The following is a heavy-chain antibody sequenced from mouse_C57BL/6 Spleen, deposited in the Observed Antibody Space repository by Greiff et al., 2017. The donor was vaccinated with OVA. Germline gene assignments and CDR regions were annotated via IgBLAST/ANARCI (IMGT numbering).Heavy chain of an antibody. J-gene: IGHJ4*01. D-gene: IGHD6-1*01. CDR1: GFTFSDYY. V-gene: IGHV5-12*01. CDR2: ISNGGGST. CDR3: ARGEDSYYAMDY. Sequence: EVNVVESGGGLVQPGGSLKLSCAASGFTFSDYYMYWVRQTPEKRLEWVAYISNGGGSTYYPDTVKGRFTISRDNAKITLYLQMSRLKSEDTAMYSCARGEDSYYAMDYWGQGTSVTVSS.